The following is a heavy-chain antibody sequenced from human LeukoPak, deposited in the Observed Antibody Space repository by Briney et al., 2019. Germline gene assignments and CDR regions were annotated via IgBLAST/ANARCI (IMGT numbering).Heavy chain of an antibody. CDR2: IYYSGST. Sequence: ASETLSLTCTVSGGSISSYYWSWIRQPPGKGLEWIGYIYYSGSTNYNPSLKSRVTISVDTSKNQFSLKLSSVTAADTAVYYCARAGHSGYDPSWFDPWGQGTLVTVSS. D-gene: IGHD5-12*01. CDR3: ARAGHSGYDPSWFDP. V-gene: IGHV4-59*08. J-gene: IGHJ5*02. CDR1: GGSISSYY.